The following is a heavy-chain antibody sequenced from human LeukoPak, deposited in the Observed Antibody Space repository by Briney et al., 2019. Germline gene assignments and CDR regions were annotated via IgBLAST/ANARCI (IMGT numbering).Heavy chain of an antibody. V-gene: IGHV4-61*02. J-gene: IGHJ4*02. Sequence: SETLSLTCTVSGGSMSSGTYYWSWIRQPAGKGLEYIGRIFSSGNNNYNPSLKSRITMSTDTSKNQFSLNLSSVTAADTAVYYCASFCASTTCYNGGTNFAFWGQGTLVTVPS. CDR3: ASFCASTTCYNGGTNFAF. CDR1: GGSMSSGTYY. CDR2: IFSSGNN. D-gene: IGHD2-2*01.